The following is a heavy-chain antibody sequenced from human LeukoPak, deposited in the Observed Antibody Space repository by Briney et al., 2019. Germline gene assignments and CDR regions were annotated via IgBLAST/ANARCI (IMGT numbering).Heavy chain of an antibody. Sequence: GESLKISCKASGYTFTTFWIGWVRQMPGKGLEWMGIIYPRDSDTRYSPSFQGHVTISADKSISTAYLQWSSLKASDTAMYYCAAHREATIGQFDYWGQGTLVTVSS. CDR2: IYPRDSDT. CDR1: GYTFTTFW. V-gene: IGHV5-51*01. D-gene: IGHD5-12*01. CDR3: AAHREATIGQFDY. J-gene: IGHJ4*02.